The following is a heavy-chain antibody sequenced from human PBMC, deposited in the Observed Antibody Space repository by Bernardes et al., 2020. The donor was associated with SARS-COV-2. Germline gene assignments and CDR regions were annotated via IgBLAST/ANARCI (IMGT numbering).Heavy chain of an antibody. CDR2: ISAYNGNT. D-gene: IGHD6-13*01. CDR3: ARDAFSAAAGSAVTYYYYGMDV. J-gene: IGHJ6*02. V-gene: IGHV1-18*01. Sequence: AAVTVSCQASGYTFTIYGISWVRQAPGQGLAWMGWISAYNGNTNYAQKLQGRVTMTTDTSPSTAYMELRSLGSDDTAVYSCARDAFSAAAGSAVTYYYYGMDVWGQGTTVTVSS. CDR1: GYTFTIYG.